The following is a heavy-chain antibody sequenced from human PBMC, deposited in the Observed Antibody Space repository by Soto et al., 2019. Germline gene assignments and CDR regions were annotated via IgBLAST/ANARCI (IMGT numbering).Heavy chain of an antibody. CDR2: IHYTGCI. Sequence: QVQLQQSGPGLVEPSQTLSLTCAVSGGSISSEYFHWTWIRQSPGKGLEWMGYIHYTGCIMYNPSFKSRLTLAVDTTKNQFSLQLTSVTAADTAVYVCAREDDGGDRDYYGLDVWGQGTTVTVSS. J-gene: IGHJ6*02. V-gene: IGHV4-30-4*08. CDR3: AREDDGGDRDYYGLDV. CDR1: GGSISSEYFH. D-gene: IGHD2-21*02.